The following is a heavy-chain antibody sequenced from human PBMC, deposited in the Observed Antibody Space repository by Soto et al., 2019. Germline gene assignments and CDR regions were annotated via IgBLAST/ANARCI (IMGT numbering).Heavy chain of an antibody. Sequence: QVQLVQSGAEVKKPGASVKVSCKVSGYTFTRYAMHWVRQAPGQRLEWMGWINTGNGDTNYSQRFQGRVTITRDTSASTAYMELSSLRSEDTAVYYCVRAEQWPYWGPGTLVTVSS. CDR3: VRAEQWPY. V-gene: IGHV1-3*04. CDR1: GYTFTRYA. CDR2: INTGNGDT. D-gene: IGHD6-19*01. J-gene: IGHJ4*02.